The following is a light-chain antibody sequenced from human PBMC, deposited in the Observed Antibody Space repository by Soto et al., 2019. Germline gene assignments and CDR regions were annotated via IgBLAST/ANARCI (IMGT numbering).Light chain of an antibody. CDR2: AAS. Sequence: AIPMTQSPSSLSASVGDRVTITCRTSQGIRNDLGWYQQKPGKAPKLLIYAASSLQSGVPSRFSGSGSGTDFTLTISSLQPEDFATYYCLQDYNYPRTFGQGTKVEIK. CDR3: LQDYNYPRT. V-gene: IGKV1-6*01. J-gene: IGKJ1*01. CDR1: QGIRND.